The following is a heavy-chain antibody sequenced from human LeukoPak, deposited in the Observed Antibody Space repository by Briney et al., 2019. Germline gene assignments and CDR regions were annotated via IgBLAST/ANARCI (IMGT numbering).Heavy chain of an antibody. J-gene: IGHJ4*02. D-gene: IGHD5-18*01. V-gene: IGHV3-33*01. Sequence: GGSLRLSCAASGFSFWHHAMHWVRQAPGKGLEWLSQIWSDGNNKYYADTVRGRFTISRDTSKNTLYLEMNSLRAEDTAFYYCARDLAYSRLDYWGQGMLVTVSS. CDR3: ARDLAYSRLDY. CDR2: IWSDGNNK. CDR1: GFSFWHHA.